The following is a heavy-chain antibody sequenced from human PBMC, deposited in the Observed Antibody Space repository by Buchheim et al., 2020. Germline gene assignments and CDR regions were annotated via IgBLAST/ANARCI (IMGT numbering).Heavy chain of an antibody. CDR3: VTSGSYYYYAMDV. J-gene: IGHJ6*02. CDR1: GFTFSSYW. V-gene: IGHV3-74*01. Sequence: EVQLVESGGGLVQPGGSLRLSCAASGFTFSSYWMHWVRQAPGKGLVCVARINSDGRTTTYADSVKGRFTISRDNAMNTLYLQMNSPRAEDTAVYYCVTSGSYYYYAMDVWGQGTT. D-gene: IGHD3-22*01. CDR2: INSDGRTT.